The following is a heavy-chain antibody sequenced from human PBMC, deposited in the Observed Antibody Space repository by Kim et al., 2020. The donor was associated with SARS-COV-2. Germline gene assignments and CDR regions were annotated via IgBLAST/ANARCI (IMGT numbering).Heavy chain of an antibody. V-gene: IGHV3-23*01. J-gene: IGHJ4*02. D-gene: IGHD4-17*01. CDR3: AKDLPYGASYFYY. Sequence: YAEPVKGRFTISRDNSKNTLYLQMNSLRAEDTAVYYCAKDLPYGASYFYYWGPGALVTVSS.